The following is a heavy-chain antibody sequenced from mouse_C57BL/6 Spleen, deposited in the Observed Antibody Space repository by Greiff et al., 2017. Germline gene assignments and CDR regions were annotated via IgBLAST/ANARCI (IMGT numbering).Heavy chain of an antibody. CDR1: GYTFTDYY. Sequence: VQLKESGPVLVKPGASVKMSCKASGYTFTDYYMNWVKQSHGKSLEWIGVINPYNGGTSYNQKFKGKATLTVDKSSSTAYMELNSLTSEDSAVYYCARGIYDGYYSNWYFDVWGTGTTVTVSS. D-gene: IGHD2-3*01. J-gene: IGHJ1*03. CDR3: ARGIYDGYYSNWYFDV. V-gene: IGHV1-19*01. CDR2: INPYNGGT.